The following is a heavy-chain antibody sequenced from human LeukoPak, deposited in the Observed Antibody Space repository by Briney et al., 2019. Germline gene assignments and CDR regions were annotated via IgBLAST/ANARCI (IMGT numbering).Heavy chain of an antibody. J-gene: IGHJ5*02. D-gene: IGHD4-17*01. CDR3: ARGRHGDFGNWFDP. CDR1: GGSIGSYY. V-gene: IGHV4-4*08. Sequence: SETLSLTCTVSGGSIGSYYWSWIRQSPGKGLEWIGEIFRSGETNYNSSLESRLTISVDRTKNQFSLRLNSVTAADTAVYYCARGRHGDFGNWFDPWGQGTPVIVAS. CDR2: IFRSGET.